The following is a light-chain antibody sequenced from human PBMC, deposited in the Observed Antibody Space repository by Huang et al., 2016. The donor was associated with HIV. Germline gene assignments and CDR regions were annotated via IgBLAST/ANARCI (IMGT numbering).Light chain of an antibody. J-gene: IGKJ1*01. CDR1: QCISSW. Sequence: DIQLTQSPSTLSASVGDRVTITCRASQCISSWLAWDQQKPGKAPKLLIDKASSLETGVPSRFSGSGSGTEFTLTISSLQPDDFATYYCHQYNTYSWTCGQGTKVEIK. CDR3: HQYNTYSWT. CDR2: KAS. V-gene: IGKV1-5*03.